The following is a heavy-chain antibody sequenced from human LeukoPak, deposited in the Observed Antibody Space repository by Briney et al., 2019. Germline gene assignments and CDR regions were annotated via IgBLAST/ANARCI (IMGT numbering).Heavy chain of an antibody. CDR2: LYSTGTT. Sequence: PSETLSLTCTVSGXSISGSHWGWIRQPPGKGLEWIMSLYSTGTTEYNASLKSRVAMSVDTSKNQLSLKLTSVTAADTAVYYCVARPLTAPRAWFDPWGQGLLVTVSA. V-gene: IGHV4-59*08. J-gene: IGHJ5*02. CDR3: VARPLTAPRAWFDP. CDR1: GXSISGSH. D-gene: IGHD5-18*01.